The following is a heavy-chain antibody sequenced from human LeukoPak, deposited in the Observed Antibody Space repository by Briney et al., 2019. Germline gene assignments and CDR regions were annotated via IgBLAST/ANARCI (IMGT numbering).Heavy chain of an antibody. CDR3: ARDPTPQRLGRVSDY. CDR2: IYTRGST. D-gene: IGHD3-16*01. V-gene: IGHV4-39*07. CDR1: GGSISSGGYY. J-gene: IGHJ4*02. Sequence: PSETLSLTCTVSGGSISSGGYYWSWIRQHPGKGLEWIGRIYTRGSTNYNPSLKSRVTISVDTSKNQFSLKLSSVTAADTAVYYCARDPTPQRLGRVSDYWGQGTLVTASS.